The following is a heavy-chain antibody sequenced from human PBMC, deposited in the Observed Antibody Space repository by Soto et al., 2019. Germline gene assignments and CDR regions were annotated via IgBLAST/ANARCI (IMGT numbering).Heavy chain of an antibody. Sequence: ASVKVSCKASGYTFTIYGISWVLQAPGQGLEWMGWISAYNGNTNYAQKLQGRVTMTTDTSTSTAYMELRSLRSDDTAVYYCASGEDGVIATLSAFDIWGQGTMVTVSS. CDR1: GYTFTIYG. J-gene: IGHJ3*02. V-gene: IGHV1-18*01. D-gene: IGHD3-22*01. CDR3: ASGEDGVIATLSAFDI. CDR2: ISAYNGNT.